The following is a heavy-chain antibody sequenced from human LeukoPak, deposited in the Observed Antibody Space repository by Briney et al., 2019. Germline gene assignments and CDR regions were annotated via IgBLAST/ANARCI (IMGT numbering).Heavy chain of an antibody. Sequence: PGGSLRLSCAASGFTFSSYWMSWVRQAPGKGLEWVATIKQDGSGRYYVDSVKGRFTISRDNAKNSLYLQMNSLRAEDTAVYYCAGYGGLHLTMDVWGKGTTVTVSS. D-gene: IGHD4-11*01. CDR3: AGYGGLHLTMDV. CDR2: IKQDGSGR. CDR1: GFTFSSYW. J-gene: IGHJ6*03. V-gene: IGHV3-7*01.